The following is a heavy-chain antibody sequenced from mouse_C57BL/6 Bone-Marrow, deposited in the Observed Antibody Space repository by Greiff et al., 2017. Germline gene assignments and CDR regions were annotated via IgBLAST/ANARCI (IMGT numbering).Heavy chain of an antibody. D-gene: IGHD1-1*01. CDR2: ISSGGDYI. J-gene: IGHJ2*01. CDR3: TRDRYYGSSSYYFDY. Sequence: EVQLQESGEGLVKPGGSLKLSCAASGFTFSSYAMSWVRQTPEKRLEWVAYISSGGDYIYYADTVKGRFTISRDNARNTLYLQMSSLKSEDTAMYYCTRDRYYGSSSYYFDYWGQGTTLTVSS. CDR1: GFTFSSYA. V-gene: IGHV5-9-1*02.